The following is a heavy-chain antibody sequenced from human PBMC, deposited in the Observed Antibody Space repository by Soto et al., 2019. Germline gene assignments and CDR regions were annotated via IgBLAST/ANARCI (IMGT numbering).Heavy chain of an antibody. D-gene: IGHD2-2*01. CDR3: ARVVPGAEAWFGP. CDR2: ISLYSDGT. V-gene: IGHV1-18*01. CDR1: GYTFSNYG. J-gene: IGHJ5*02. Sequence: ASVKVSCKTSGYTFSNYGITWVRQAPGQPLEWLGWISLYSDGTNYAQKFQGRVSMTTDTSTTTAYMELRSLRSGDTAVYYCARVVPGAEAWFGPWGQGTLVTVSS.